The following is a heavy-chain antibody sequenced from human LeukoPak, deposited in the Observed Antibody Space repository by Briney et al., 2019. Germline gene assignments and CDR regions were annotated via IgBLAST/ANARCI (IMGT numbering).Heavy chain of an antibody. V-gene: IGHV4-59*01. D-gene: IGHD2-2*01. CDR2: IYYSGST. CDR3: ARDPGYCSSTSCHSFDY. J-gene: IGHJ4*02. Sequence: SETLSLTCTVSGGSISSYYWSWLRQPPGKGLEGIGYIYYSGSTNYNPSLKSRVTISVDTSKNQFSLELSSVTAADTAVYYCARDPGYCSSTSCHSFDYWGQGTLVTVSS. CDR1: GGSISSYY.